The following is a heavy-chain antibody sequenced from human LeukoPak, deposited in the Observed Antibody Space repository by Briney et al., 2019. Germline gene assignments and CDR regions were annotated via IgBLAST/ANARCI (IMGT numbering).Heavy chain of an antibody. CDR2: ISPSGDRT. J-gene: IGHJ3*01. CDR3: ARAFRPASDPHDFYDF. CDR1: GFTFSYHP. D-gene: IGHD3/OR15-3a*01. V-gene: IGHV3-64*02. Sequence: GGSLRLSCAASGFTFSYHPMHWVRQASGRRLEYVSAISPSGDRTWYADSVKGRFPISRDNSKNTMYLQMGSLRPEDMGVYYCARAFRPASDPHDFYDFWGRGTTVTVSS.